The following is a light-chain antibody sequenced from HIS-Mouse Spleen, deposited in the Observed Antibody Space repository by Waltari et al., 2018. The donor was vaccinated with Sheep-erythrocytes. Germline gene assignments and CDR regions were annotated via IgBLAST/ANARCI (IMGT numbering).Light chain of an antibody. J-gene: IGKJ4*01. CDR1: QSVLYSSNNKNY. CDR2: WAS. V-gene: IGKV4-1*01. CDR3: QQYYSTLLT. Sequence: DIVMTHSPASLAVSLGERATINCKSSQSVLYSSNNKNYLDWYQQKAGQPPKLLIYWASTRESGVPDRFSGSGSGTDFTLTISSLQAEDVAVYYCQQYYSTLLTFGGGTKVEIK.